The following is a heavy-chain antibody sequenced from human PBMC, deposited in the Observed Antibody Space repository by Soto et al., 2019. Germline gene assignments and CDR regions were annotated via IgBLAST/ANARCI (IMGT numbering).Heavy chain of an antibody. Sequence: PSQTLSLTCAISGGSVSSNSATWDWIRQSPSRGLEWLGRTYYRSKWSNDYALSVKSRITITPDTSKNQFSLQLSSVTPEDTAVYYCAKLTGSGGKWGQGTLVTVSS. CDR3: AKLTGSGGK. CDR1: GGSVSSNSAT. J-gene: IGHJ4*02. D-gene: IGHD3-9*01. CDR2: TYYRSKWSN. V-gene: IGHV6-1*01.